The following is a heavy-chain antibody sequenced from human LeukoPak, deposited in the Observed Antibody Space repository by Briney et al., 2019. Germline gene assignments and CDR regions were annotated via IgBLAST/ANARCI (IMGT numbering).Heavy chain of an antibody. CDR2: IYYSGST. CDR1: GGSISSYY. CDR3: AREKKGEAVVAALGVYWFDP. V-gene: IGHV4-59*12. Sequence: SETLSLTCTVSGGSISSYYWSWIRQPPGKGLEWIGYIYYSGSTNYNPSLKSRVTISVDTSKNQFSLKLSSVTAADTAVYYCAREKKGEAVVAALGVYWFDPWGQGTLVTASS. D-gene: IGHD2-15*01. J-gene: IGHJ5*02.